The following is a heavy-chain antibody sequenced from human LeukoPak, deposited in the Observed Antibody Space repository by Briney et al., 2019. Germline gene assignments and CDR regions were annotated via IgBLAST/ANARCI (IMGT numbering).Heavy chain of an antibody. Sequence: SETLSLTCAVYGGSFSGYYWSWIRQPPGKGLEWIGEINHSGSTNYNPSLKSRVTISVDTSKNQFSLKLSSVTAADTAVYYCASGSSSWYWGGWFDPWGQGTLVTVSS. J-gene: IGHJ5*02. CDR3: ASGSSSWYWGGWFDP. D-gene: IGHD6-13*01. CDR1: GGSFSGYY. CDR2: INHSGST. V-gene: IGHV4-34*01.